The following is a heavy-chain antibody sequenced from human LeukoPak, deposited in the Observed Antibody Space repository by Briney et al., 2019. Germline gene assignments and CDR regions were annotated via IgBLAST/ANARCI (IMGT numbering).Heavy chain of an antibody. D-gene: IGHD3-16*02. V-gene: IGHV4-61*02. Sequence: SETLSLTCTVSGVSIDYATYQWTWIRQSAGKGLEWIGLISKSGTTNYNPSHKSRVTISIDTTKNQFSLKLTSVTAADTAVYYCARLLGPLDYVWESSRSDWGQGTLVTVSS. CDR2: ISKSGTT. CDR3: ARLLGPLDYVWESSRSD. J-gene: IGHJ4*02. CDR1: GVSIDYATYQ.